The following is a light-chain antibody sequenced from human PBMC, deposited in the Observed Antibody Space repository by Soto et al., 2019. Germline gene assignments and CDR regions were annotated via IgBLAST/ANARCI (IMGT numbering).Light chain of an antibody. V-gene: IGKV3-20*01. CDR3: QQYGSMWT. CDR1: ESFRSSS. CDR2: GTS. J-gene: IGKJ1*01. Sequence: EIVLTQSPGTLSLSPGDRATLSFRASESFRSSSLAWYQHKPGQAPRLVISGTSRRATGIPDRFSGSGSGTDFTLTINRLEPEDFAMYYCQQYGSMWTFGQGTKVDIK.